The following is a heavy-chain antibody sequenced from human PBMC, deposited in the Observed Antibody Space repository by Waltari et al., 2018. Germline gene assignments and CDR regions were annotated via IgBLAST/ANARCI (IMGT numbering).Heavy chain of an antibody. Sequence: TLSLTCTVSGGSISSSSYYWGWIRQPPGKGLEWIGSIYYSGSTYYNPSLKSRVTISVDTSKNQFSLKLSSVTAADTAVYYCARRAYSGSHFDYWGQGTLVTVSS. V-gene: IGHV4-39*01. CDR2: IYYSGST. CDR1: GGSISSSSYY. CDR3: ARRAYSGSHFDY. D-gene: IGHD1-26*01. J-gene: IGHJ4*02.